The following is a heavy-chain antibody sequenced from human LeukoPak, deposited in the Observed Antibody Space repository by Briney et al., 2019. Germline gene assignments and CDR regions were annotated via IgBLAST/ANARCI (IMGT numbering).Heavy chain of an antibody. J-gene: IGHJ6*02. CDR3: ARDLDPRGDYYYGMDV. CDR1: GFTFSSYG. D-gene: IGHD3-10*01. Sequence: GGSLRLSCAASGFTFSSYGMHWVRQAPGKGLEGVAVIWYDGSNKYYADSVKGRFTISRNNSKNTLYLQMNSLRAEDTAVYYCARDLDPRGDYYYGMDVWGQGTTVTVSS. CDR2: IWYDGSNK. V-gene: IGHV3-33*01.